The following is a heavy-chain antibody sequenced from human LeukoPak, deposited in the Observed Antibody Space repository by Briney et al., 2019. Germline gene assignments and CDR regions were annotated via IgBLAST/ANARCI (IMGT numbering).Heavy chain of an antibody. CDR1: GFTFSSYG. CDR2: IWYDGSNK. D-gene: IGHD2-2*01. J-gene: IGHJ4*02. CDR3: ARDPFVVVPAAMDY. V-gene: IGHV3-33*01. Sequence: PGRSLRLSCAASGFTFSSYGMHWVRQAPGKGLEWVAVIWYDGSNKYYADSVKGRFTISRDNSKNTLYLQMNSLRAEDTAVYYCARDPFVVVPAAMDYWGQGTLVTVSS.